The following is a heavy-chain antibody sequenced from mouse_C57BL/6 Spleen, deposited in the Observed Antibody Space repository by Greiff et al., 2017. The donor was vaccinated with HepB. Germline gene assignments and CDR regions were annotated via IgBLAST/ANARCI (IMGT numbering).Heavy chain of an antibody. CDR2: INPSNGGT. V-gene: IGHV1-53*01. Sequence: QVQLQQPGTELVKPGASVKLSCKASGYTFTSYWMHWVKQRPGPGLEWIGNINPSNGGTNYNEKFKSKATLTVDKSSSTAYMQLSSLTSEDSAVYYCARPDSNYPLYYFDYWGQGTTLTVSS. D-gene: IGHD2-5*01. CDR1: GYTFTSYW. J-gene: IGHJ2*01. CDR3: ARPDSNYPLYYFDY.